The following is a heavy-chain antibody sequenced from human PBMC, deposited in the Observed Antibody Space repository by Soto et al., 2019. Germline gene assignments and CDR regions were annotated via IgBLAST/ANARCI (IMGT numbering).Heavy chain of an antibody. D-gene: IGHD1-26*01. J-gene: IGHJ4*02. Sequence: PSETLSLTCTVSGGSISSSSYYWGWIRQPPGKGLGWIGSIYYSGSTYYNPSLKSRVTISVDTSKNQFSLKLSSVTAADTAVYYCARLSWSGSYLAYWGQGTLVTVSS. CDR3: ARLSWSGSYLAY. CDR1: GGSISSSSYY. CDR2: IYYSGST. V-gene: IGHV4-39*01.